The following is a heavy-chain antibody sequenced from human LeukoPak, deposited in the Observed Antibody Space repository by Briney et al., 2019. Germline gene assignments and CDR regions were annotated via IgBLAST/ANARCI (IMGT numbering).Heavy chain of an antibody. CDR3: AYGSGSYLRT. CDR1: GFTVSSNY. V-gene: IGHV3-53*01. J-gene: IGHJ4*02. CDR2: IYSGGST. Sequence: GGSLRLSCAASGFTVSSNYMSWVRQAPGKGLEGGSVIYSGGSTYYADSVKGRFTISRDNYKNTLYLQMNSLRAEATAVYYCAYGSGSYLRTWGQGTLVTVSS. D-gene: IGHD3-10*01.